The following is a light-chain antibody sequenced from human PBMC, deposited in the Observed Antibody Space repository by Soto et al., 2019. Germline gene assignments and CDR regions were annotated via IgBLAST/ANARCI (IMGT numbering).Light chain of an antibody. J-gene: IGKJ1*01. Sequence: PGERGTLSCRASQSVSSSYLTWYQQKPGQAPMLLIYGASTRATGIPARFIASGSGTDLTLTISSLQPEDFAVYYCQQDYNLQWTLDQGTKVEIK. CDR1: QSVSSSY. CDR2: GAS. CDR3: QQDYNLQWT. V-gene: IGKV3D-7*01.